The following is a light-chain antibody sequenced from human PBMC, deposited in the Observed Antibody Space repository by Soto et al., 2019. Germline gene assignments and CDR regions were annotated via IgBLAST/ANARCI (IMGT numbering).Light chain of an antibody. J-gene: IGKJ1*01. V-gene: IGKV1-33*01. Sequence: DIQMTQSPSSLSASVGDRVTITCQASQDISNYLNWYQQKPGKAPKLLIYDASNLETGVTSTFSGSGSGTDFTFTISSLQPEDIATYYCQQYDNLPLIFGQGTKVEIK. CDR2: DAS. CDR1: QDISNY. CDR3: QQYDNLPLI.